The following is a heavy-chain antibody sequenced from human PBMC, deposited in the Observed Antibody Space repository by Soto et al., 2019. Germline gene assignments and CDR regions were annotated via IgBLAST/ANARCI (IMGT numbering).Heavy chain of an antibody. D-gene: IGHD2-21*02. V-gene: IGHV1-46*01. Sequence: QVQLMQSGAEVKKPGASVKVSCKASGDTFTDYYIHWVRQAPGQGLEWMGTVNPSGGHTTYAQHFLGRVTMTRDTSTISLYMELTSLTSYDTAVYYCARGGHVVVVTAALDYWGQGTLVTVSS. CDR3: ARGGHVVVVTAALDY. CDR2: VNPSGGHT. J-gene: IGHJ4*02. CDR1: GDTFTDYY.